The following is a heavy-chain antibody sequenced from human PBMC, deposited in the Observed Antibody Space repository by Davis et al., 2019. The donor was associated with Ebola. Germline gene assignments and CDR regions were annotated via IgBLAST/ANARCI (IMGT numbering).Heavy chain of an antibody. CDR3: VREGGY. CDR2: IEQDGSEI. CDR1: GFTVSSNY. Sequence: GGSLRLSCAASGFTVSSNYMSWVRQAPGKGLEWVANIEQDGSEINYVDSVKGRFTISRDNAKNSLYLQMDSLRAEDTAVYYCVREGGYWGQGTLVTVSS. D-gene: IGHD3-16*01. V-gene: IGHV3-7*01. J-gene: IGHJ4*02.